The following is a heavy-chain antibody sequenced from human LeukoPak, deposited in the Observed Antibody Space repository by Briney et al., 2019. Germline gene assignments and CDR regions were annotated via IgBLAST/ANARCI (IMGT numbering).Heavy chain of an antibody. D-gene: IGHD1-7*01. CDR3: ALEGGTKYFDY. CDR1: GGSISSSSYY. Sequence: SSETLSLTCTVSGGSISSSSYYWGWIRQPPGKGLEWIGSIYYSGSTYYNPSLKSRVTISVDTSKNQFSLKLSSVTAADTAVYYCALEGGTKYFDYWGQGTLVTVSS. J-gene: IGHJ4*02. V-gene: IGHV4-39*01. CDR2: IYYSGST.